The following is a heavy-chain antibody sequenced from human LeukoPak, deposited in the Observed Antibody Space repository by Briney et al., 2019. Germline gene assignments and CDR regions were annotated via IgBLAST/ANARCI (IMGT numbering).Heavy chain of an antibody. J-gene: IGHJ4*02. V-gene: IGHV1-69*05. CDR2: IIPIFGTA. CDR3: ASERESRDGYNYDGRVYPLTSDY. D-gene: IGHD5-24*01. Sequence: SVKVSCKASGGTFSSYAISWVRQAPGQGLEWMGRIIPIFGTANYAQKFQGRVTITTDESTSTAYMELSSLRSEDTAVYYCASERESRDGYNYDGRVYPLTSDYWGQGTLVTVSS. CDR1: GGTFSSYA.